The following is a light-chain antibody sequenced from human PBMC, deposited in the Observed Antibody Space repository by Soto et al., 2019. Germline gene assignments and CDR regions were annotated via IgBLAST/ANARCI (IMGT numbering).Light chain of an antibody. J-gene: IGLJ2*01. Sequence: QSALTQPASVSGSPGQSITISCTGTSSDVGGYNYVAWFLQHPGKAPKLIMYRNDVRPSGVPDRFTGSKSGTSASLAISGLRSEDEADYYCAVWDNSLNGVAFGGGTKLTVL. CDR3: AVWDNSLNGVA. V-gene: IGLV2-14*01. CDR1: SSDVGGYNY. CDR2: RND.